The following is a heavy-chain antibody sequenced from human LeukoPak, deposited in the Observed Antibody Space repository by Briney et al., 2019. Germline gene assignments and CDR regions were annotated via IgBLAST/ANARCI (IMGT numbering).Heavy chain of an antibody. CDR1: GFTFSSYG. J-gene: IGHJ4*02. CDR2: IRYDGSNK. CDR3: AKDDYYESSGYYAY. D-gene: IGHD3-22*01. V-gene: IGHV3-30*02. Sequence: GGSLRLSCAASGFTFSSYGMHWVRQAPGKGLEWVAFIRYDGSNKYYADSVKGRFTISRDNSKNTLYLQMNSLRVEDTAVYYCAKDDYYESSGYYAYWGQGTLVAVSS.